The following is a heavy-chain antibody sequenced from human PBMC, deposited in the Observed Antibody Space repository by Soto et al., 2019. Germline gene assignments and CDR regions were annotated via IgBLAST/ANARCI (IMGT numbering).Heavy chain of an antibody. D-gene: IGHD7-27*01. CDR3: ARASGAYNYNAMDV. J-gene: IGHJ6*02. CDR2: IAYDGGNK. V-gene: IGHV3-30*04. Sequence: LRLSCAASGFTFSRHVMHWVRQAPGKGLEWVSVIAYDGGNKYYADSVKGRFTISRDNSKHTVYLQMNSLRVDDTAVYYCARASGAYNYNAMDVWGQGTTVTVSS. CDR1: GFTFSRHV.